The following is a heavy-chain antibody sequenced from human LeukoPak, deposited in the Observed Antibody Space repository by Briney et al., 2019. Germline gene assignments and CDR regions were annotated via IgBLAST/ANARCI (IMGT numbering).Heavy chain of an antibody. CDR3: ARGYGSDSSGYQRSVYSFDY. CDR1: GGSFSGYY. D-gene: IGHD3-22*01. Sequence: SETLSLTCAVYGGSFSGYYWSWIRQPPVKVLEWIGEINHSGSTNYNPSLKSRVTISVDTSKNQFSLKLSSVTAADTAVYYCARGYGSDSSGYQRSVYSFDYWGQGTLVTVSS. J-gene: IGHJ4*02. CDR2: INHSGST. V-gene: IGHV4-34*01.